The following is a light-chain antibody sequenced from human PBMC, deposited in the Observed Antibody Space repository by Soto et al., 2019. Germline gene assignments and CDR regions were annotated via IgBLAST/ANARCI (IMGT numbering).Light chain of an antibody. CDR3: QQSYRTPT. V-gene: IGKV1-5*01. CDR2: DAS. CDR1: QSISRW. J-gene: IGKJ5*01. Sequence: DIQMTQSPSTLSASVGDRVTITCRASQSISRWLAWYQQKPGTAPKLLIYDASSLESGVPSRFSGRGSGTQFTLTISSLQPEDFATYYCQQSYRTPTFGQGTRLEIK.